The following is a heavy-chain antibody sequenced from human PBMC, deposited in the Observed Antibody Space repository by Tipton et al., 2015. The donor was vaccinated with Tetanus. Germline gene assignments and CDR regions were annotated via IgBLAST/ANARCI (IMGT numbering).Heavy chain of an antibody. CDR3: AREDGGPTLDYFDS. J-gene: IGHJ4*02. D-gene: IGHD3-16*01. CDR1: GFTFTRYA. V-gene: IGHV3-30-3*01. Sequence: SLRLSCAASGFTFTRYAMHWVRQAPGKGLEWVAVTTFDGNTKYCADSVKGRFTLSRDNSQSTLYLQMNSLKVEDTAVYYCAREDGGPTLDYFDSWGQGALVIVSS. CDR2: TTFDGNTK.